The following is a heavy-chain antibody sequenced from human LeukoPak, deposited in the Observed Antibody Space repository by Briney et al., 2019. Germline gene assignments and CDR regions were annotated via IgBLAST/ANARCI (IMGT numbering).Heavy chain of an antibody. CDR3: AREPSTRQAAGGFDP. Sequence: ASVKVSCKASGYTFTGYYMHWVRQAPGQGLEWMGWINPNSGGTNYAQKFQGRVTMTRDTSISTAYMELSRLRSDDTAVYYCAREPSTRQAAGGFDPWGQGTLVTVSS. V-gene: IGHV1-2*02. J-gene: IGHJ5*02. D-gene: IGHD6-13*01. CDR2: INPNSGGT. CDR1: GYTFTGYY.